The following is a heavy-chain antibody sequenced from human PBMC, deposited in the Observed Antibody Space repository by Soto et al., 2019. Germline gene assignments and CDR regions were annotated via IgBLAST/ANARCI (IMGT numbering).Heavy chain of an antibody. CDR1: GYSFTNYC. CDR2: IYPGDSDT. J-gene: IGHJ6*02. CDR3: ARLDFSFDGMDV. V-gene: IGHV5-51*07. Sequence: PGASLNISCTGSGYSFTNYCHGWVHQMPGKGLEWMGIIYPGDSDTRYSPSFQGHVTTSADKTISTAYLQWSSLKASDTAMYYCARLDFSFDGMDVWGQGTTVTVSS. D-gene: IGHD3-10*01.